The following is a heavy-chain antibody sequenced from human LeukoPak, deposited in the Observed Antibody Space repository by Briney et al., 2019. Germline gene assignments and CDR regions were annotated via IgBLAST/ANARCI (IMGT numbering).Heavy chain of an antibody. CDR1: GFTFSSYG. J-gene: IGHJ6*02. CDR2: ISYDGSNK. Sequence: GGSLRLSCAASGFTFSSYGMHWVRQAPGKGLEWVAVISYDGSNKYYADSVKGRFTISRDNSKNTLYLQMNSLRAEDTAVYCCAKLAVTTRMDVWGQGTTVTVSS. CDR3: AKLAVTTRMDV. V-gene: IGHV3-30*18. D-gene: IGHD4-17*01.